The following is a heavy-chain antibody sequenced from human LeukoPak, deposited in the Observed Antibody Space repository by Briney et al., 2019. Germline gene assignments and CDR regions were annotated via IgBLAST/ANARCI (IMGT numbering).Heavy chain of an antibody. D-gene: IGHD7-27*01. V-gene: IGHV3-NL1*01. J-gene: IGHJ4*02. CDR3: ARDLGD. Sequence: GGSLRLSCAASGFTFSTYGMHWVRQAPGKGLEWVAVIYSGGSTYYADSVKGRSTISRHNSKNTLYLQMNSLRAEDTAVYYCARDLGDWGQGTLVTVSS. CDR2: IYSGGST. CDR1: GFTFSTYG.